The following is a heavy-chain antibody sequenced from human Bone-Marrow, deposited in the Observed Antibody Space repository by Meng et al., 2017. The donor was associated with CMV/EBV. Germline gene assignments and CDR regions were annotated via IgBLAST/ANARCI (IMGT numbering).Heavy chain of an antibody. CDR3: VRHIIVVPARGYGVDV. CDR1: GHSISSDYF. Sequence: GSLRLSCHVSGHSISSDYFWGWVRQSPGTGLEWVGICDSGDTFYNPSLKSRVAISVDTSANQFSLTLRSVTAADTAVYYCVRHIIVVPARGYGVDVWGQGNTV. D-gene: IGHD2-2*01. J-gene: IGHJ6*02. CDR2: CDSGDT. V-gene: IGHV4-38-2*01.